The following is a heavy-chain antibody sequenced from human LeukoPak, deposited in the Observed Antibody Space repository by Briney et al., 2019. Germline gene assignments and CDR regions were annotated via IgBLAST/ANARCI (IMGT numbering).Heavy chain of an antibody. D-gene: IGHD5-12*01. CDR2: NNARSSGT. J-gene: IGHJ4*02. Sequence: AAAKVSCKASVYTLTGYFLHWVRQAPGDGGEWMGWNNARSSGTRYSQKFQDRVTMTRHTSTSTAYMELSRLRFDDAAVYFCVTAPVATVYWGQGTLVTVSS. CDR1: VYTLTGYF. CDR3: VTAPVATVY. V-gene: IGHV1-2*02.